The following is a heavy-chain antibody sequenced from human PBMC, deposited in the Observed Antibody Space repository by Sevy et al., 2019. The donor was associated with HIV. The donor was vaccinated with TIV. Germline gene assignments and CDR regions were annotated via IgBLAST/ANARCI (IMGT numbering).Heavy chain of an antibody. D-gene: IGHD6-6*01. J-gene: IGHJ3*02. CDR1: GGSISSYY. CDR3: ARDGRLTDAFDI. V-gene: IGHV4-59*01. Sequence: SETLSLTCTVSGGSISSYYWTWIRQSPGKGLEWIGYIYHSGSTTYNPSLKSRVTISLDTSNKQFSLKLNSVTAADTAVYYCARDGRLTDAFDIWCQRSLVTVSS. CDR2: IYHSGST.